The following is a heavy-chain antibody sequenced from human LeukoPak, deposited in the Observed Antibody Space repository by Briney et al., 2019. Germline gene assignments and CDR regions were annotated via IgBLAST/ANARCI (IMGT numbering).Heavy chain of an antibody. Sequence: SETLSLTCTVSGGSISSSSYYWGWIRQPPGKGLEWIGSIYYSGSTYYNPSLKSRVTISVDTSKNQFSLKLSSVTAADTAVYYCARDLGVEQQLVEADYWGQGTLVTVSS. V-gene: IGHV4-39*07. CDR2: IYYSGST. CDR3: ARDLGVEQQLVEADY. CDR1: GGSISSSSYY. D-gene: IGHD6-13*01. J-gene: IGHJ4*02.